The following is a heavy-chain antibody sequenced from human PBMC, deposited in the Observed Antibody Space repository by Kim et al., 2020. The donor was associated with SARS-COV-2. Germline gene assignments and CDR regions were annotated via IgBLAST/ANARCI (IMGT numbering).Heavy chain of an antibody. V-gene: IGHV4-34*01. CDR3: ARGQAFDI. CDR2: INHSGST. J-gene: IGHJ3*02. CDR1: GGSFSGYY. Sequence: SETLSLTCAVYGGSFSGYYWSWIRQPPGKGLEWIGEINHSGSTNYNPSLKSRVTISVDTSKNQFSLKLSSVTAADTAVYYCARGQAFDIWGQGTMVTVSS.